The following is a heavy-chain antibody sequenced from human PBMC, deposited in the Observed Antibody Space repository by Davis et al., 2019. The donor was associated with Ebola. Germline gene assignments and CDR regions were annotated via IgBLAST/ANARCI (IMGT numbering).Heavy chain of an antibody. J-gene: IGHJ3*02. D-gene: IGHD3-10*01. Sequence: GESLKISCAASGFTFSSYWMSWVRQAPGKGLEWVANIKQDGSEKYYVDSVKGRFTISRDNAKNSLYLQMNSLRAEDTAVYYCARDLLWFGELFLDAFDIWGQGTMVTVSS. CDR1: GFTFSSYW. CDR3: ARDLLWFGELFLDAFDI. CDR2: IKQDGSEK. V-gene: IGHV3-7*01.